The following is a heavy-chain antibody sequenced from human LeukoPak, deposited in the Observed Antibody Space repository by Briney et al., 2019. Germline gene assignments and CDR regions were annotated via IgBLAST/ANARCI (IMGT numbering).Heavy chain of an antibody. D-gene: IGHD1-26*01. CDR1: GGSISSGDYY. V-gene: IGHV4-30-4*08. CDR2: IYYSGST. Sequence: SQTLSLTCTVSGGSISSGDYYWSWIRQPPGKGLEWIGYIYYSGSTYYNPSLKSRVTISVDTSKNQFSLKLSSVTAADTAVYYRARGLVGATPGDWFDPWGQGTLVTVSS. CDR3: ARGLVGATPGDWFDP. J-gene: IGHJ5*02.